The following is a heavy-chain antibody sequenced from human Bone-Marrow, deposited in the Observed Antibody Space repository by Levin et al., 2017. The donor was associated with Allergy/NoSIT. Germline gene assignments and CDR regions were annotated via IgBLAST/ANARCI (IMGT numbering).Heavy chain of an antibody. D-gene: IGHD5-18*01. J-gene: IGHJ4*02. V-gene: IGHV3-21*01. Sequence: GESLKISCAASGFTFSNYNMNWVRQAPGKGLEWVSSIGSSSSYIYYADSVKGRFTMSRDNAKNSLYLQMNSLRAEDTAVYYCARERGYSYGYGDYWGQGTLVTVSS. CDR3: ARERGYSYGYGDY. CDR1: GFTFSNYN. CDR2: IGSSSSYI.